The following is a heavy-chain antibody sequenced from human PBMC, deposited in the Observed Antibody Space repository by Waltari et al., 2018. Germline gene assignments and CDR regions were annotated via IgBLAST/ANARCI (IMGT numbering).Heavy chain of an antibody. V-gene: IGHV3-23*03. CDR2: FYSGGTT. D-gene: IGHD3-3*01. CDR1: GFHFSMYG. CDR3: AKDSSPFLEHRVYYYYYMDV. J-gene: IGHJ6*03. Sequence: EVQVVESGGGLVGHGGSLRLSCAASGFHFSMYGMTWFLWAPGKGLEWVSVFYSGGTTYYADSVKGRFTNSRDNSKNTLYLQMNSLRAEDTAVYYCAKDSSPFLEHRVYYYYYMDVWGKGTTVTVSS.